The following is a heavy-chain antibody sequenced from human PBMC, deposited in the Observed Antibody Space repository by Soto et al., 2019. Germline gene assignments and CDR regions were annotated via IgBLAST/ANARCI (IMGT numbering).Heavy chain of an antibody. CDR2: IYTSGST. J-gene: IGHJ6*02. CDR3: ARDRGGTMLRGVIKVYYYGMDV. D-gene: IGHD3-10*01. CDR1: GGSISSYY. V-gene: IGHV4-4*07. Sequence: SETLSLTCTVSGGSISSYYWSWIRQPAGKGLEWIGRIYTSGSTNYNPSLKSRVTMSVDTSKNQFSLKLSSVTAADTAVYYCARDRGGTMLRGVIKVYYYGMDVWGQGTTVTVSS.